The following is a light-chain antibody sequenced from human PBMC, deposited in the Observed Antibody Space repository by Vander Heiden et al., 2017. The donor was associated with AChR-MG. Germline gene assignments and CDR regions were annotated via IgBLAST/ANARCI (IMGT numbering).Light chain of an antibody. CDR2: EDN. Sequence: SYEVTQPPSVSVSPGQTASITCSGDKLGDKYASWYQQKPGQSPVLVIYEDNKRPSGIPERFSGSNSGNTATLTISGTQAMDEADYYCQAWDSSSVIFGGGTKLTGL. V-gene: IGLV3-1*01. J-gene: IGLJ2*01. CDR1: KLGDKY. CDR3: QAWDSSSVI.